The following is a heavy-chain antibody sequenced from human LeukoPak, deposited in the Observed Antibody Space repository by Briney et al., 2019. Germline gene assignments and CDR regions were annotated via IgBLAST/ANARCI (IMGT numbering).Heavy chain of an antibody. V-gene: IGHV4-31*03. D-gene: IGHD3-22*01. Sequence: SQTLSLTCTVSGGSISSGAYYWSWIRQHPGTGLEWIGYIYYSGRTFYNPSLKSRLTISVDTSKNQFYLKLSSVTAADTAIYYCARFHSSGYYYFDYWGQGTLVTVSS. CDR1: GGSISSGAYY. J-gene: IGHJ4*02. CDR3: ARFHSSGYYYFDY. CDR2: IYYSGRT.